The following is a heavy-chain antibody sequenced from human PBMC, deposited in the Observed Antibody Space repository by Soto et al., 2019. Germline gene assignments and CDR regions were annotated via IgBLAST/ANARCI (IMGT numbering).Heavy chain of an antibody. CDR2: ISPTSGVT. CDR3: GKGRSGEVGVFY. J-gene: IGHJ4*02. D-gene: IGHD3-10*01. CDR1: GYGFTGYY. V-gene: IGHV1-2*02. Sequence: ASVKVSWEASGYGFTGYYIHWVLQAPGQGHEWMGEISPTSGVTKYAQKFQGRVAMTRDASISTVYMELTNLSPDDTAVYYCGKGRSGEVGVFYWGQGTRVTV.